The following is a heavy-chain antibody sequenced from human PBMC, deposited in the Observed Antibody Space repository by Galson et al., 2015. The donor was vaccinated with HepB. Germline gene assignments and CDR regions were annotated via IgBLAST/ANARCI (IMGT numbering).Heavy chain of an antibody. CDR2: TYHGGGS. D-gene: IGHD5-24*01. CDR3: ASTSGVLQGGYNFASLAS. J-gene: IGHJ5*02. V-gene: IGHV4-30-4*01. CDR1: GASVSSGDYY. Sequence: TLSLTCSVSGASVSSGDYYWSWIRQPPGKGLEWVGYTYHGGGSQYSPSLKSRVTLSMDRSKNQFSLRLTAVTAADTAIYYCASTSGVLQGGYNFASLASWGLGTLVTVS.